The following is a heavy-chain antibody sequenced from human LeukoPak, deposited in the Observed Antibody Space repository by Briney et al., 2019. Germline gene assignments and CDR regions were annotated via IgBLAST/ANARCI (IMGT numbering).Heavy chain of an antibody. CDR1: GGSISSSSYY. CDR3: ARYSSWYRAFGY. Sequence: SETLSLTCTVSGGSISSSSYYWGWIRQPPGKGLEWIGSIYYSGSTYYNPSLKSRVTISVDTSKNQFSLKLSSVTAADTAVYYCARYSSWYRAFGYWGQGTLVTVSS. V-gene: IGHV4-39*01. J-gene: IGHJ4*02. CDR2: IYYSGST. D-gene: IGHD6-13*01.